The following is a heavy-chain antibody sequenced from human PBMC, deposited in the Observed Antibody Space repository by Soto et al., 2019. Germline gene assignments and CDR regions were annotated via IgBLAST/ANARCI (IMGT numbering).Heavy chain of an antibody. V-gene: IGHV4-31*03. Sequence: QVQLQESGPGLVKTSQTLSLTCTVSGASTGSGGYYWSWIRQHPGKGLEWIGYIYYTGSTYYSPSLKRRASIVVGTSKNEFSLKLDSVTAADTAVYYCARADYGDRGLAFDSWGQGTLVTVSS. D-gene: IGHD4-17*01. CDR3: ARADYGDRGLAFDS. CDR2: IYYTGST. J-gene: IGHJ4*02. CDR1: GASTGSGGYY.